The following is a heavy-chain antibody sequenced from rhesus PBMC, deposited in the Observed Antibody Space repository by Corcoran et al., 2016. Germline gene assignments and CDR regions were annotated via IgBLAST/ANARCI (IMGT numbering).Heavy chain of an antibody. D-gene: IGHD5-36*01. J-gene: IGHJ4*01. Sequence: EVQLAESGGGLVQPGGSLRLSCAASGFTFSGYEMHWVRQAPGKGLESVSVIGGDSDYTLYADSVKGRFTISRDNAKNSLSLQMNSLRAEDTAVYYCARRRYAYGYDYWGQGVLVTVSS. CDR1: GFTFSGYE. CDR3: ARRRYAYGYDY. CDR2: IGGDSDYT. V-gene: IGHV3-115*02.